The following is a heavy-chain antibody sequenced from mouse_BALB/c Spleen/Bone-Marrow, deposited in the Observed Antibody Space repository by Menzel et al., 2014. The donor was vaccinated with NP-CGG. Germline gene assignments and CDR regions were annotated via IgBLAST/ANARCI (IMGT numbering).Heavy chain of an antibody. Sequence: EVKVVESGGGLVKSGGSLKLSCAASGFTFNSYGMSWVRQTPEKRLEWVATISGGGSYTFYPDSVKGRFTISRDNAKNNLYLQLSSLGSEDTALYYCARHAYYDQTEVSFVYWGQGTLVTVSA. D-gene: IGHD2-4*01. CDR2: ISGGGSYT. CDR3: ARHAYYDQTEVSFVY. J-gene: IGHJ3*01. CDR1: GFTFNSYG. V-gene: IGHV5-9-2*01.